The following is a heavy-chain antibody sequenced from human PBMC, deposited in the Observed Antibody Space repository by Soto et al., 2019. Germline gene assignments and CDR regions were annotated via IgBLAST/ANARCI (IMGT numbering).Heavy chain of an antibody. CDR3: ARDRKESFWSGYYLPYYYYYGMDV. CDR2: IYYSGST. Sequence: PSETLSLTCTVSGGSISSGDYYWSLILQPPWKGLEWIGYIYYSGSTYYNPSLKSRVTISVDTSKNQFSLKLSSVTAADTAVYYCARDRKESFWSGYYLPYYYYYGMDVWGQGTTVTVSS. CDR1: GGSISSGDYY. V-gene: IGHV4-30-4*01. J-gene: IGHJ6*02. D-gene: IGHD3-3*01.